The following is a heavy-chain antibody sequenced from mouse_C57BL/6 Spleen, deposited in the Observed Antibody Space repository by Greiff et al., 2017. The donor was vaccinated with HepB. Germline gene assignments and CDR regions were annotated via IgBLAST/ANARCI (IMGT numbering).Heavy chain of an antibody. V-gene: IGHV5-16*01. J-gene: IGHJ2*01. CDR3: AREGSNSGFDY. D-gene: IGHD2-5*01. CDR2: INYDGSST. CDR1: GFTFSDYY. Sequence: EVQRVESEGGLVQPGSSLKLSCTASGFTFSDYYMAWVRQVPEKGLEWVANINYDGSSTYYLDSLKSRFIISRDNAKNILYLQMSSLKSEDTATYYCAREGSNSGFDYWGQGTTLTVSS.